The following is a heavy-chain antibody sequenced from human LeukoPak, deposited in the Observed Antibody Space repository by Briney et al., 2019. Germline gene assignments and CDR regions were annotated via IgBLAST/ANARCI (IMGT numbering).Heavy chain of an antibody. D-gene: IGHD6-13*01. J-gene: IGHJ5*02. V-gene: IGHV4-59*01. CDR1: GGSISSYY. CDR2: IYYSGST. CDR3: ARRMAAAGSNWFDP. Sequence: SETLSLTCTVSGGSISSYYWSWIRQPPGKGLEWIGYIYYSGSTHYNPSLKSRVTISVDTSKNQFSLRLSSVTAADTAVYYCARRMAAAGSNWFDPWGQGTLVTVSS.